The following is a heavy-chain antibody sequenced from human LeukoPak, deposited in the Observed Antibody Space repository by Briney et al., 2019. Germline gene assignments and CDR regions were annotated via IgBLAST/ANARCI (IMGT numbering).Heavy chain of an antibody. Sequence: ASVTVSCKASGYTFTNYGISWVRQAPGQGLEWMGWVTTSKGKTNYAQKFEGRVTMIRDTSTSTAYMELRSLTSDDTAVYYCARDRSNSDYWGQGTLVTVSA. CDR3: ARDRSNSDY. D-gene: IGHD4-11*01. CDR2: VTTSKGKT. V-gene: IGHV1-18*01. CDR1: GYTFTNYG. J-gene: IGHJ4*02.